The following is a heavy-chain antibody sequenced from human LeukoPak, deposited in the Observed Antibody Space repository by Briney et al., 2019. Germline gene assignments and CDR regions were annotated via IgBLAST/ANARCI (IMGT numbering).Heavy chain of an antibody. CDR2: INPNSGGT. J-gene: IGHJ4*02. V-gene: IGHV1-2*02. Sequence: GASVKVSCKASGYIFTGYYMYWVRQAPGQGLEWMGWINPNSGGTKYAQQFQGRVTMTRDTSISTAYMELSRLTSDDTAVYYCARGEGDSSSWPLNYWGQGTLVPASS. D-gene: IGHD6-13*01. CDR3: ARGEGDSSSWPLNY. CDR1: GYIFTGYY.